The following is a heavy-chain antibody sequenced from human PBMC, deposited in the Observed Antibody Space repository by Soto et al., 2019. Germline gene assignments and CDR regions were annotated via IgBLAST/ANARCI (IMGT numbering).Heavy chain of an antibody. V-gene: IGHV3-7*04. CDR2: TNQDGSGK. Sequence: EAQLVESGGGLVQPGGSLRLSCAASGFPFSGYWMSWVRHTPGKGLEWVANTNQDGSGKYYMDSVKGRFTISRDNTENSRYLQMNSLGADDTGVYYCARDGYHYVMDLWGQGTTVTVSS. CDR1: GFPFSGYW. CDR3: ARDGYHYVMDL. J-gene: IGHJ6*02.